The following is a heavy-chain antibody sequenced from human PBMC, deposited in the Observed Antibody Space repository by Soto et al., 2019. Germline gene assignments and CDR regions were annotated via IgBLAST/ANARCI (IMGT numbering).Heavy chain of an antibody. J-gene: IGHJ3*02. CDR3: AKVGASDRFAFDI. CDR1: GFTFNDFA. Sequence: GGSLRLSCAASGFTFNDFAMHWVRQGPGKGLEWVSGINWDGSSTGYADSVKGRFTVSRDNAKTSLYLQLNNLRAADTAFYCCAKVGASDRFAFDIWGQGTMVTVSS. CDR2: INWDGSST. V-gene: IGHV3-20*04.